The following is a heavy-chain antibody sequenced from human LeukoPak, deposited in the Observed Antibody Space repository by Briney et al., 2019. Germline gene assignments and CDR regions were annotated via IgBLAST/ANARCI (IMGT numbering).Heavy chain of an antibody. V-gene: IGHV3-64*04. CDR1: GFTFSTFP. J-gene: IGHJ6*02. D-gene: IGHD2/OR15-2a*01. Sequence: KTGGSLRLSCSASGFTFSTFPMHWVRQAPGKGLEYFSAISRNGDTTYYADSVKGRFTISRDNSKSMLFLQLNSLRAEDTALYYCARDLHYFVAMDVWGQGTTVTVSS. CDR2: ISRNGDTT. CDR3: ARDLHYFVAMDV.